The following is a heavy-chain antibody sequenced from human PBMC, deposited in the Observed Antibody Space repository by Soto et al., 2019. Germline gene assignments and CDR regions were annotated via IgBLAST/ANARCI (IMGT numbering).Heavy chain of an antibody. D-gene: IGHD5-12*01. CDR3: TRVKVMGTIVDY. CDR1: GFTFGDYH. Sequence: GGSLRLSCTASGFTFGDYHMSWFRQAPGKGLEWLGFIRSTAHGGTTDYAASVKGRFTISRDDSNTIAYLQMNSLKTEDTAVYYCTRVKVMGTIVDYWGQGT. J-gene: IGHJ4*02. CDR2: IRSTAHGGTT. V-gene: IGHV3-49*03.